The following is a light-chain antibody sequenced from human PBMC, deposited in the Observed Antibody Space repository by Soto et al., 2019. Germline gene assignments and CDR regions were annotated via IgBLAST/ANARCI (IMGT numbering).Light chain of an antibody. CDR3: QQDDNLPFS. CDR1: QDISNY. V-gene: IGKV1-33*01. J-gene: IGKJ4*01. CDR2: DSS. Sequence: DIQMSQSPSSLSASVGDRVTITCQASQDISNYLNWYQHKPGKPHKLLIYDSSNLETGVPSRFSGSKSGTAFTFTITSLQPEDIATYYCQQDDNLPFSFGVGTKVEIK.